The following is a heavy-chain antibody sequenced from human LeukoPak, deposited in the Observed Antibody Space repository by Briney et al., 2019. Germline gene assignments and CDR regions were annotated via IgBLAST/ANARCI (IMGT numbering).Heavy chain of an antibody. CDR1: GFTFSSYW. D-gene: IGHD2/OR15-2a*01. CDR2: IKQDGSEK. V-gene: IGHV3-7*05. J-gene: IGHJ4*02. Sequence: GGSLRLSCAASGFTFSSYWMTWVRQAPGKGLEWVANIKQDGSEKYYVDSVKGRFTISRDNAKNSLYLQMNSLRAEDTAVYYCARDHLIVTRDYLGQGTLVTVSS. CDR3: ARDHLIVTRDY.